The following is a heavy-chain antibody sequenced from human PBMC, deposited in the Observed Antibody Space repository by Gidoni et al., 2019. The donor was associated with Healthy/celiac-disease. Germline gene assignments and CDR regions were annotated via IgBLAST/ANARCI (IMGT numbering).Heavy chain of an antibody. CDR3: AKGSAAVAGPDY. CDR2: ISWNSGSI. Sequence: EVQLVASGGGLVQPGRSLRLSCAASGFTFDDYAMHWVRQAPGKGLEWVSGISWNSGSIGYADSVKGRFTISRDNAKNSLYLQMNSLRAEDTALYYCAKGSAAVAGPDYWGQGTLVTVSS. V-gene: IGHV3-9*01. J-gene: IGHJ4*02. CDR1: GFTFDDYA. D-gene: IGHD6-19*01.